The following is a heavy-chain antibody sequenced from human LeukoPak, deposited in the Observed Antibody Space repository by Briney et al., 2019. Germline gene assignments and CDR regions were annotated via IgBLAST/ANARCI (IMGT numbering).Heavy chain of an antibody. D-gene: IGHD3-22*01. CDR3: AKEKVRYYYDSSGYSY. Sequence: PGGSLRLSCAASGFTFDDYAMHWVRQAPGKGLEWVSLISGDGGSTYYADSVKGRFTISRDNSKNSLYLQMNSLRTEDAALYYCAKEKVRYYYDSSGYSYWGQGTLVTVSS. CDR1: GFTFDDYA. V-gene: IGHV3-43*02. CDR2: ISGDGGST. J-gene: IGHJ4*02.